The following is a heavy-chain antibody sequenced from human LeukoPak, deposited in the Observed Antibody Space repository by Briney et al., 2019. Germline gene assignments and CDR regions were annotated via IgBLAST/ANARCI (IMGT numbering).Heavy chain of an antibody. Sequence: GGSLRLSCAASGFTFSSYAMNWVRQAPGKGLEWVSVISNSGGTTYYSDSVKGRFIISRDNSKNTLYLQMNSLRAEDTAVYYCAKAGIAVPATPEYCGQGTQVTVSS. V-gene: IGHV3-23*01. CDR2: ISNSGGTT. CDR1: GFTFSSYA. J-gene: IGHJ4*02. CDR3: AKAGIAVPATPEY. D-gene: IGHD6-19*01.